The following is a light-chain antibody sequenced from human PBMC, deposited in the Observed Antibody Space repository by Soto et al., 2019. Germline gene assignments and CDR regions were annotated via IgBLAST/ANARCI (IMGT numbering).Light chain of an antibody. J-gene: IGLJ1*01. V-gene: IGLV2-14*03. CDR3: SSYATSSPYV. CDR2: DVI. CDR1: NSDIGAYSF. Sequence: QPASVSGSPGQSITISCTGTNSDIGAYSFVSWYQQHPGKAPKLIIYDVINRPSGVSDRFSGSKAGSTASLTISGLQAEDEADYYCSSYATSSPYVFGTGTKLTVL.